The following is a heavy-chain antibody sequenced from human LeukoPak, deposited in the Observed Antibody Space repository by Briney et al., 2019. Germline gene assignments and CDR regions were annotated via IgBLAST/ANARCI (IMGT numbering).Heavy chain of an antibody. V-gene: IGHV4-38-2*02. D-gene: IGHD6-13*01. J-gene: IGHJ4*02. CDR2: IYHSGST. CDR3: ARDSSSWMFDY. Sequence: SETLSLTCAVSGYSISSGYYWGWIRQPPGKGLEWIGSIYHSGSTYYNPSLKSRVTISVDTSKNQFSLKLSSVTAPDTAVYYCARDSSSWMFDYWGQGTLVTVSS. CDR1: GYSISSGYY.